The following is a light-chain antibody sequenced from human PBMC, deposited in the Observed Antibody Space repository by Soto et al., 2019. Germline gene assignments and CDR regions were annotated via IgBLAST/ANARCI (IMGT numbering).Light chain of an antibody. V-gene: IGKV3-20*01. CDR3: QHYGSSYT. CDR2: GAS. J-gene: IGKJ4*01. Sequence: ELVLPQSQGTLSLSPRERATLSCMASQSVSSSYLAWYQQKPVQAPRRLIYGASSCATGIPDRFSGSGSGTDFALTISLLEPEDFAVYECQHYGSSYTFGGGTKVESK. CDR1: QSVSSSY.